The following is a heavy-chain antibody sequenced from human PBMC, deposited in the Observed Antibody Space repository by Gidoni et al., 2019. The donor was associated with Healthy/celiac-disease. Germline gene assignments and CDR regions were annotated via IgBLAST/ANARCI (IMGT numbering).Heavy chain of an antibody. CDR1: GFTFSSYS. CDR2: ISSSSSTI. Sequence: EVQLVESGGGLVQPGGSLRLSCAASGFTFSSYSMNWVRQAPGKGLEWVSYISSSSSTIYYADSVKGRFTISRDNAKNSLYLQMNSLRDEDTAVYYCARSSGNIAVADLDYWGQGTLVTVSS. V-gene: IGHV3-48*02. J-gene: IGHJ4*02. D-gene: IGHD6-19*01. CDR3: ARSSGNIAVADLDY.